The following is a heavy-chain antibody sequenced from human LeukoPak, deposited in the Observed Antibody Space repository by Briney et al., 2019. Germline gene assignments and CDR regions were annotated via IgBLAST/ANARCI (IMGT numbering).Heavy chain of an antibody. D-gene: IGHD3-22*01. Sequence: SETLSLTCTVSGGSISSYYWSWIRQPPGKGLEWIGYIYYSGSTNYNPSLKSRVTISVDTSKNQFSLKLSSVTAADTAVYYCASSGDYYEQCFDYWGQGTLVTVSS. CDR3: ASSGDYYEQCFDY. V-gene: IGHV4-59*08. CDR2: IYYSGST. J-gene: IGHJ4*02. CDR1: GGSISSYY.